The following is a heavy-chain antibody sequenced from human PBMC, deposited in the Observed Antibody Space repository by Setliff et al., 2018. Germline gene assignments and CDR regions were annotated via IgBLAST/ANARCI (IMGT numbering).Heavy chain of an antibody. V-gene: IGHV5-51*01. CDR3: ARTRTPSPFDSWFDP. CDR2: IYPADSDT. Sequence: GESLTISCKGSGYSFSNYWIGWVRQMSGKGLEWMGIIYPADSDTRYSPSFQGQVTISADKSISTAYLQWSSLKASDTAMYYCARTRTPSPFDSWFDPWGQGTLVTVSS. CDR1: GYSFSNYW. J-gene: IGHJ5*02. D-gene: IGHD2-15*01.